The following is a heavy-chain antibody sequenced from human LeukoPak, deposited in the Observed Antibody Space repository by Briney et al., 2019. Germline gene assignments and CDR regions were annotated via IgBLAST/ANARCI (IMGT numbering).Heavy chain of an antibody. CDR2: ISAYNGNT. V-gene: IGHV1-18*01. D-gene: IGHD3-3*01. CDR1: GYTFTSYG. J-gene: IGHJ6*02. CDR3: ARVPDLDDFWSGHLWRPGYYYYGMDV. Sequence: ASVKVSCKASGYTFTSYGISWVRQAPGQGLEWMGWISAYNGNTNYAQKLQGRVTMTTDTSTSTAYMELRSLRSDDTAVYYCARVPDLDDFWSGHLWRPGYYYYGMDVWGQGTTVTVSS.